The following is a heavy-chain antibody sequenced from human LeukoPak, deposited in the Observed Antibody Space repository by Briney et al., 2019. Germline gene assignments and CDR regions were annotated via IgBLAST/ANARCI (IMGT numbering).Heavy chain of an antibody. Sequence: ASVKVSCKASGYTFTSYDINWVRQATGQGLEWMGWMNPNSGNTGYAQKFQGRVTMTRNTSISTAYMELSSLRSEDTAVYYCARVPYSSESHWFDPWGQGALVTVSS. CDR1: GYTFTSYD. CDR3: ARVPYSSESHWFDP. CDR2: MNPNSGNT. D-gene: IGHD6-19*01. J-gene: IGHJ5*02. V-gene: IGHV1-8*01.